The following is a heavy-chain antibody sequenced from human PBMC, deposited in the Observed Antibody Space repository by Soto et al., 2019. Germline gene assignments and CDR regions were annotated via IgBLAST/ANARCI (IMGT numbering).Heavy chain of an antibody. J-gene: IGHJ6*03. CDR1: CGSFSGYY. D-gene: IGHD2-8*01. CDR3: SSGGLEGVDAIRYYYYYMDV. CDR2: INHSGST. Sequence: SETLSLTCAVYCGSFSGYYWSWIRQPPGKGLERIGEINHSGSTNYNPSLKSRVTISVDTSKNQFSLKLSSVTAADTGVYYCSSGGLEGVDAIRYYYYYMDVWGKGTTVSVSS. V-gene: IGHV4-34*01.